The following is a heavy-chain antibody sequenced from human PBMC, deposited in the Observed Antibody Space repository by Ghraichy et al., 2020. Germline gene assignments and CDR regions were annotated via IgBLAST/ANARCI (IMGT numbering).Heavy chain of an antibody. D-gene: IGHD6-19*01. Sequence: SETLSLTCTVSGFSISSSNYYWGWVRQPPGTGLEWIGSIYYSGNTFYTPSLKSRVTISVDTSRNQFSLNLKSVTAADTDVYYCARHRYQWLPVSRNGGLFDYWGQGTLVTVSS. CDR2: IYYSGNT. V-gene: IGHV4-39*01. CDR1: GFSISSSNYY. J-gene: IGHJ4*02. CDR3: ARHRYQWLPVSRNGGLFDY.